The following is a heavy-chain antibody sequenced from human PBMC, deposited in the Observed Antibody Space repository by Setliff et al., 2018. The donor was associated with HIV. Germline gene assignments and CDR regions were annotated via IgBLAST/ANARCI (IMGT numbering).Heavy chain of an antibody. CDR3: ARCLLGSIEAN. J-gene: IGHJ4*02. Sequence: SETLSLTCAVYGGSFSGDYWTWIRQPPGKGLEWIGEINYSGSSDYNPSLKSRVTVSVDTSKNQFSLILTSVTAADTAVYYCARCLLGSIEANWGQGTLVTVSS. CDR2: INYSGSS. D-gene: IGHD5-12*01. V-gene: IGHV4-34*01. CDR1: GGSFSGDY.